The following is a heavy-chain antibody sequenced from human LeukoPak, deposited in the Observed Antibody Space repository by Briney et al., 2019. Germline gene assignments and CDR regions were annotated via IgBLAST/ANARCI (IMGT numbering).Heavy chain of an antibody. CDR1: GGSFSGYY. J-gene: IGHJ4*02. V-gene: IGHV4-34*01. D-gene: IGHD3-16*02. CDR2: INHSGST. CDR3: ARGGVYVWGSYRHFDY. Sequence: SETLSLTCTVYGGSFSGYYWSWIRQPPGKGLEWIGEINHSGSTNYNPSLKSRVTISVDTSKNQFSLKLSSVTAADTAVYYCARGGVYVWGSYRHFDYWGQGTLVTVSS.